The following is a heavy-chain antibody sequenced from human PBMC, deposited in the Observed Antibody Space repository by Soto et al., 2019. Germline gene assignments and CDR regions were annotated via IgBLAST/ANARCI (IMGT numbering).Heavy chain of an antibody. CDR1: GFTFSSYG. D-gene: IGHD6-19*01. V-gene: IGHV3-33*01. CDR3: ARDGVAVAGTKRGWFDP. Sequence: PGGSLRLSCAASGFTFSSYGMHWVRQAPGKGLEWVAVIWYDGSNKYYADSVKGRFTTSRDNSKNTLYLQMNSLRAEDTAVYYCARDGVAVAGTKRGWFDPWGQGTLVTVSS. CDR2: IWYDGSNK. J-gene: IGHJ5*02.